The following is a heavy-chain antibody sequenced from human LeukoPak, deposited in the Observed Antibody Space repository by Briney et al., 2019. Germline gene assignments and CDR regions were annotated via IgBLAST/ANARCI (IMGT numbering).Heavy chain of an antibody. CDR3: ARGGNWNSGYYYYYMDV. D-gene: IGHD1-7*01. CDR2: IIPIFPTS. Sequence: ASVKVSCKASGYTFTSYDINWVRQATGQGLEWMGGIIPIFPTSNYAQKFQGRVTITADESTSTAYMELSSLRSEDTAVYYCARGGNWNSGYYYYYMDVWGKGTTVTVSS. J-gene: IGHJ6*03. V-gene: IGHV1-69*13. CDR1: GYTFTSYD.